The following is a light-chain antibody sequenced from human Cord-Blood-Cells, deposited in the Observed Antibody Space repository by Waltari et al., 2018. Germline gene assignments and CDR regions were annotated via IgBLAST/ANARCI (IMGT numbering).Light chain of an antibody. CDR2: GAS. J-gene: IGKJ2*03. CDR1: QSISSY. CDR3: QERYSTPYS. Sequence: DIQMTQYPSSLSASVGDRVTITCRASQSISSYLNWYQQEPGKAPRLLIYGASSLQSGVPSRCSCSRTGTDFTLTISRLQREDFATYYCQERYSTPYSFCQGTKLESK. V-gene: IGKV1-39*01.